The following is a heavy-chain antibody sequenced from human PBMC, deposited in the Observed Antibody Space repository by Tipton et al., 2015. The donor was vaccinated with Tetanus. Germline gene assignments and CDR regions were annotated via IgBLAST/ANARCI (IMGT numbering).Heavy chain of an antibody. V-gene: IGHV4-4*07. Sequence: GLVKPSETLSLTCTVSGDSISSNYWSWIRQPAGKGPEWIGRIYINGRNNYNPSLKSRVTMSIDTSKNQFSLNLRSVTAADTAVYYCARDRGFTTFNFFRPWGPGTLVTVSS. CDR2: IYINGRN. J-gene: IGHJ5*02. CDR1: GDSISSNY. D-gene: IGHD1-1*01. CDR3: ARDRGFTTFNFFRP.